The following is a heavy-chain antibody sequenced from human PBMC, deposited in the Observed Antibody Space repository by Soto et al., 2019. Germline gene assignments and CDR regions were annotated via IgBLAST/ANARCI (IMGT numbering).Heavy chain of an antibody. CDR2: IKLDGSEK. CDR1: GFTFSSYW. J-gene: IGHJ4*02. CDR3: AGGSGWVARY. Sequence: GGSLRLSCAASGFTFSSYWMTWVRQAPGKGLEWVANIKLDGSEKYYVDSVKGRFTISRDIAKSSVSLQMDSLRAEDTAMYHCAGGSGWVARYWGQGTLVTVSS. V-gene: IGHV3-7*01. D-gene: IGHD6-25*01.